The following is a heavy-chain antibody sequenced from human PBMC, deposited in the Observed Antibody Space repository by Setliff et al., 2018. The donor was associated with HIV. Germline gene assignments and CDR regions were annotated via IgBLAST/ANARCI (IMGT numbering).Heavy chain of an antibody. CDR2: ISSSGTTL. CDR3: VRVGIGYDFWSGYLPFDI. CDR1: GFTFSDYY. D-gene: IGHD3-3*01. V-gene: IGHV3-11*04. J-gene: IGHJ3*02. Sequence: PGGSLRLSCAASGFTFSDYYMSWIRQAPGKGLEWISYISSSGTTLYYADSVKGRFTVSRDNAKNSLYLQMISLRADDTAVYYCVRVGIGYDFWSGYLPFDIWGQGRLVTVSS.